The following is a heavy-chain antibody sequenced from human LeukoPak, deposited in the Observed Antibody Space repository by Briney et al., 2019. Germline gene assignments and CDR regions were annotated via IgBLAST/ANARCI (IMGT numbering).Heavy chain of an antibody. V-gene: IGHV3-30*04. CDR3: AKSMGATLFDY. D-gene: IGHD1-26*01. Sequence: GGSLRLSCAASGFTFSTSAMHWVRQAPGKGLEWVSVISYDGSNKYYADSVKGRFTISRDNSKNTLYLQMNSLGADDTAVYYCAKSMGATLFDYWGQGTLVTVSS. J-gene: IGHJ4*02. CDR1: GFTFSTSA. CDR2: ISYDGSNK.